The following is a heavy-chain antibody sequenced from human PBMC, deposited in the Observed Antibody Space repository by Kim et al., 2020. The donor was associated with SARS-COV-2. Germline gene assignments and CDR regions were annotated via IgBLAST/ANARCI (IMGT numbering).Heavy chain of an antibody. J-gene: IGHJ4*02. D-gene: IGHD6-19*01. CDR1: GFTFGNYA. CDR3: VRGDGYSSGPFDY. V-gene: IGHV3-64*01. CDR2: ISGNGGST. Sequence: GGSLRLSCAASGFTFGNYAMHWVRLAPGKGLQYVSAISGNGGSTYYANSVKGRFTISRDNSKNMLFLQMGSLRPEDMAVYYCVRGDGYSSGPFDYWGQGTLVTVSS.